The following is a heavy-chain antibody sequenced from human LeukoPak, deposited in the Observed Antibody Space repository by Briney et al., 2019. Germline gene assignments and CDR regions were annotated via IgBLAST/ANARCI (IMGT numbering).Heavy chain of an antibody. CDR1: GFTFSSYS. J-gene: IGHJ4*02. V-gene: IGHV3-21*01. D-gene: IGHD1-26*01. Sequence: PWGSLRLSXAASGFTFSSYSMNWVRQAPGKGLEWVSSISSSSSYIYYADSVKGRFTISRDNAKNSLYLQMNSLRAEDTAVYYCATSGSQPFDYWGQGTLVTVSS. CDR3: ATSGSQPFDY. CDR2: ISSSSSYI.